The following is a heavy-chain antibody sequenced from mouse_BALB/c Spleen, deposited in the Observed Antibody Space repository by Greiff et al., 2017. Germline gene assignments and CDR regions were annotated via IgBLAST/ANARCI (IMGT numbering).Heavy chain of an antibody. CDR1: GYTFTSYW. J-gene: IGHJ4*01. CDR3: ARRLGNYAMDY. V-gene: IGHV1S81*02. CDR2: INPSNGRT. Sequence: QVQLKQPGAELVKPGASVKLSCKASGYTFTSYWMHWVKQRPGQGLEWIGEINPSNGRTNYNEKFKSKATLTVDKSSSTAYMQLSSLTSEDSAVDYCARRLGNYAMDYWGQGTSVTVSS. D-gene: IGHD4-1*01.